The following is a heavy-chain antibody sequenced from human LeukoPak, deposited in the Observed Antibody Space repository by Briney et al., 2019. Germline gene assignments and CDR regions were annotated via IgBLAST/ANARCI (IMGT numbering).Heavy chain of an antibody. Sequence: SETLSLTCTVSGGSISSYYWSWIRQPPGKGLEWIGYIYYSGSTNYNPSLKSRVTISVDTSKNQFSLKLSSVTAADTAVYYCVGGAARPHYYYGMDVWGQGTTVTVSS. V-gene: IGHV4-59*01. J-gene: IGHJ6*02. CDR1: GGSISSYY. D-gene: IGHD6-6*01. CDR2: IYYSGST. CDR3: VGGAARPHYYYGMDV.